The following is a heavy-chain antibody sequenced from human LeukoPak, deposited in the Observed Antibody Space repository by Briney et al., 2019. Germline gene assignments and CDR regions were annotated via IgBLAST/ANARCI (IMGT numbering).Heavy chain of an antibody. CDR3: AKRGVVIRVILGGFHKEAYYFDS. Sequence: GGSLSLTCAVYGITLSNYGMSWVRQAPGKGLEWVAGISGSGGGTNYADSVKGRFTISRDNPKSTLYLQMNSLRAEDTAVYFCAKRGVVIRVILGGFHKEAYYFDSWGQGALVTVSS. D-gene: IGHD3-22*01. V-gene: IGHV3-23*01. CDR2: ISGSGGGT. J-gene: IGHJ4*02. CDR1: GITLSNYG.